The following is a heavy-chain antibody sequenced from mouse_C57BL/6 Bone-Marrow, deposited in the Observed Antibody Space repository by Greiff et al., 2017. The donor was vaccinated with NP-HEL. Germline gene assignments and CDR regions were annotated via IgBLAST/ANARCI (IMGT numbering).Heavy chain of an antibody. J-gene: IGHJ2*01. CDR1: GYTFTSYG. CDR3: ARRGYGNCFDN. Sequence: QVQLQQSGAELARPGASVKLSCKASGYTFTSYGISWVKQRTGQGLEWIGEIYPRSGNTYYNEKFKGKATLTADKSSSTAYMELRGLTSEDSAVDFCARRGYGNCFDNWGQGTTLTVSS. V-gene: IGHV1-81*01. D-gene: IGHD2-1*01. CDR2: IYPRSGNT.